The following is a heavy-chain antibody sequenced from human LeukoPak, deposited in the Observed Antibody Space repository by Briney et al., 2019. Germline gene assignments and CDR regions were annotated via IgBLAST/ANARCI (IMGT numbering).Heavy chain of an antibody. J-gene: IGHJ4*02. D-gene: IGHD3-22*01. Sequence: GGSLRLSCAASGFTFSNYAMSWVRQAPGKGLEWVANIKQDGSEKYYVDSVKGRFTISRDNAKNSLYLQMNSLRAEDTAVYYCARERGGDYYDTYFDYWGQGTLVTVSS. CDR2: IKQDGSEK. V-gene: IGHV3-7*01. CDR1: GFTFSNYA. CDR3: ARERGGDYYDTYFDY.